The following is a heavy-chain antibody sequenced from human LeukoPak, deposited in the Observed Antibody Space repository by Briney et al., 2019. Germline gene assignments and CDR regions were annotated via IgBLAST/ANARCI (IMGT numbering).Heavy chain of an antibody. CDR1: GFTFSSYG. D-gene: IGHD3-16*01. Sequence: GGSLRLSCAASGFTFSSYGMHWVRQAPGKGLEWVAVIWSDGSQKYYADSVKGRFTISRDNSKETLDLQMNSLRAEDTALYYCARRGSKTYDFDYWGQGTLVIVSP. V-gene: IGHV3-33*08. J-gene: IGHJ4*02. CDR2: IWSDGSQK. CDR3: ARRGSKTYDFDY.